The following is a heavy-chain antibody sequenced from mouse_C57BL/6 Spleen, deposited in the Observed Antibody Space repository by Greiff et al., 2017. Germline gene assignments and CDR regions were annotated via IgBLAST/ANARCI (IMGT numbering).Heavy chain of an antibody. V-gene: IGHV5-9*01. D-gene: IGHD1-1*01. CDR2: ISGGGGNT. J-gene: IGHJ2*01. Sequence: EVKLVESGGGLVKPGGSLKLSCAASGFTFSSYTMSWVRQTPEKRLEWVATISGGGGNTYYPDCVKGRFTISRDNAKNTLYLQMSSLRSEDTALYYCARNYGSSPFDYWGQGTTLTVSS. CDR3: ARNYGSSPFDY. CDR1: GFTFSSYT.